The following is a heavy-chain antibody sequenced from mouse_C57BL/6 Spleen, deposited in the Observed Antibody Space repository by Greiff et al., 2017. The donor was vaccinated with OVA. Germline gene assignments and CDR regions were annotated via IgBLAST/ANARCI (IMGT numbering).Heavy chain of an antibody. CDR1: GYSITSGYY. CDR3: ARDGGSSGYAWFAY. Sequence: EVQLVESGPGLVKPSQSLSLTCSVTGYSITSGYYWNWIRQFPGNKLEWMGYISYDGSNNYNPSLKNRISITRDTSKNQFFLKLNSVTTEDTATYYCARDGGSSGYAWFAYWGQGTLVTVSA. D-gene: IGHD3-2*02. CDR2: ISYDGSN. V-gene: IGHV3-6*01. J-gene: IGHJ3*01.